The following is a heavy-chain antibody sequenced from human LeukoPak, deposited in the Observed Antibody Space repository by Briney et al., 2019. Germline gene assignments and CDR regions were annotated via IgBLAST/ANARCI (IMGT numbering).Heavy chain of an antibody. CDR3: ARDGMITFGGGSYGMDV. J-gene: IGHJ6*02. Sequence: PGRSLRLSCAASGFTFSSSAMHWVRQAPGKGLEWVSSISSSSSYIYYADSVKGRFTISRDNAKNSLYLQMNSLRAEDTAVYYCARDGMITFGGGSYGMDVWGQGTTVTVSS. D-gene: IGHD3-16*01. CDR2: ISSSSSYI. CDR1: GFTFSSSA. V-gene: IGHV3-21*01.